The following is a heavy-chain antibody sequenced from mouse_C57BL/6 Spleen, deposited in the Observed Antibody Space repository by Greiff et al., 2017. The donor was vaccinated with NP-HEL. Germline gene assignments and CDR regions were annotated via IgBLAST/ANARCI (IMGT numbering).Heavy chain of an antibody. D-gene: IGHD4-1*01. Sequence: EVKVVESGGGLVKPGGSLKLSCAASGFTFSDYGMHWVRQAPEKGLEWVAYISSGSSTIYYADTVKGRFTISRDNAKNTLFLQMTSLRSEDTAMYYCARALTASWFAYWGQGTLVTVSA. CDR3: ARALTASWFAY. V-gene: IGHV5-17*01. CDR2: ISSGSSTI. J-gene: IGHJ3*01. CDR1: GFTFSDYG.